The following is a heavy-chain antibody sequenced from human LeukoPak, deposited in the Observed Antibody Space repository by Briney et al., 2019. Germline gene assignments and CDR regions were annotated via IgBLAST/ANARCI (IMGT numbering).Heavy chain of an antibody. J-gene: IGHJ5*02. CDR1: GGTFSSYA. V-gene: IGHV1-69*05. CDR2: IIPIFGTA. Sequence: SVKVSCKASGGTFSSYAISWVRQAPGQGLEWMGGIIPIFGTANYAQKFQGRVTITTDESTSTAYMELSSLRSEDTAVYYCARALLNYGNWFDPWGQGTLVTVSS. CDR3: ARALLNYGNWFDP. D-gene: IGHD1-7*01.